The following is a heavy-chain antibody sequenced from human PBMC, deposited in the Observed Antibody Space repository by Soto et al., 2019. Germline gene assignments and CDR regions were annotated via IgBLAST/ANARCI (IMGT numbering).Heavy chain of an antibody. CDR2: IYHSGST. D-gene: IGHD6-19*01. CDR3: ASLAAVAGTSLRTEYFQH. V-gene: IGHV4-4*02. J-gene: IGHJ1*01. CDR1: SGSISSSNW. Sequence: QVQLQESGPGLVKPSGTLSLTCAVSSGSISSSNWWSWVRQPPGKGLEWIGEIYHSGSTNYNPSLKSRVTISVDKSKNQFSLKLSSVTAADTAVYYCASLAAVAGTSLRTEYFQHWGQGTLVTVSS.